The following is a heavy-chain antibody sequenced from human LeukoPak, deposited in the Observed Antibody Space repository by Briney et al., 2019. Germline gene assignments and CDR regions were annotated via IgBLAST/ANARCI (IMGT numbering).Heavy chain of an antibody. J-gene: IGHJ6*03. CDR2: ISAYNGNT. CDR1: GYSFTSYG. V-gene: IGHV1-18*01. Sequence: ASVKVSCKASGYSFTSYGISWVRQAPGQGLEWMGWISAYNGNTNYAQKLQGRVTMTTDTSTSTAYMELRSLRSDDTAVYYCARDSHYYDSSGYSYHYYYMDVWGKGTTVTVSS. D-gene: IGHD3-22*01. CDR3: ARDSHYYDSSGYSYHYYYMDV.